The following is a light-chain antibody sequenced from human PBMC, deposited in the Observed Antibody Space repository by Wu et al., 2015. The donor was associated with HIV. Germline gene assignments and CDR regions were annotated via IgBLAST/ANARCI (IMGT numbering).Light chain of an antibody. CDR2: AAS. J-gene: IGKJ2*03. Sequence: IVLTQSPDTLSLSPGERATLSCRASQSVSSAYLAWYQQRPGQAPRLLIYAASTRATGIPDTFSGSASGTDFTLTISRLEPEDFAVYYCQQYGSSPPESFGQGTKLEIK. CDR3: QQYGSSPPES. V-gene: IGKV3-20*01. CDR1: QSVSSAY.